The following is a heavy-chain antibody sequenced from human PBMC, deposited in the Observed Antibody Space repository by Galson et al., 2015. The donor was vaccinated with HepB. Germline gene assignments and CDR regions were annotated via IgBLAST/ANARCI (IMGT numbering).Heavy chain of an antibody. J-gene: IGHJ4*02. Sequence: SLRLSCAASGFTFDDYAMHWVRQAPGKGLEWVSGISWNSDTTGYVDSVKGRFTISRDNAKNSLYLQLNSLRAEDTALYYCAKDVKDHEVLTDHFDYWGQGTLVTVSS. CDR2: ISWNSDTT. V-gene: IGHV3-9*01. CDR3: AKDVKDHEVLTDHFDY. CDR1: GFTFDDYA. D-gene: IGHD3-9*01.